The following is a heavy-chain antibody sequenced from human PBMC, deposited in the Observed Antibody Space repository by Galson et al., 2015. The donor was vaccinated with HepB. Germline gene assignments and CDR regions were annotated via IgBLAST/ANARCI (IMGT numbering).Heavy chain of an antibody. CDR1: GFTFTNP. CDR3: AREAYTSGRCGCYDR. D-gene: IGHD1-26*01. CDR2: ISGSGDST. V-gene: IGHV3-23*01. Sequence: SLRLSCAASGFTFTNPMIWVRQAPGKGLEWVSAISGSGDSTYYADSVKGRFTISRDNSRSTLYLQMHSLRAEDTAVYFCAREAYTSGRCGCYDRWGQGTLVAVSS. J-gene: IGHJ4*01.